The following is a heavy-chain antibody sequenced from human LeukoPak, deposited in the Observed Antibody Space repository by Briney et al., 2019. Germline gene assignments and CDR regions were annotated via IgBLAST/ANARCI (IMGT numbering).Heavy chain of an antibody. Sequence: ASVKVSCKASGGTFSSHAISWVRQAPGQGLEWMGGIIPIFGTANYAQKFQGRVTITADVSTSTAYMELSSLRSEDTAVYYCARVEDGGYCSGGSCYSGAFDIWGQGTMVTVSS. CDR2: IIPIFGTA. CDR1: GGTFSSHA. J-gene: IGHJ3*02. V-gene: IGHV1-69*13. CDR3: ARVEDGGYCSGGSCYSGAFDI. D-gene: IGHD2-15*01.